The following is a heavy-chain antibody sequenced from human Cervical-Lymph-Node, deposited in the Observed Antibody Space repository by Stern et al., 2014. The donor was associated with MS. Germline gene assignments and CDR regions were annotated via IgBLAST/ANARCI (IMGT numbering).Heavy chain of an antibody. CDR2: IYYSGTT. J-gene: IGHJ5*02. Sequence: QVQLQESSPGLLRPSETLSLTCTVSGASITSYYWSWIRLPPGKGLEWIGYIYYSGTTNYNASLKGRVAISIDTSKTQFSLRLSSVTAADTAVYYCARATDLWGQGTLVTVSS. CDR3: ARATDL. V-gene: IGHV4-59*01. CDR1: GASITSYY.